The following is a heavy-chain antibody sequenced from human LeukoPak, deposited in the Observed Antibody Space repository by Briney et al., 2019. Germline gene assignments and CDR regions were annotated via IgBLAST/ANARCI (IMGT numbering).Heavy chain of an antibody. CDR1: GGSISSGGYY. CDR3: ARDPYSSSWFYGMDV. Sequence: SETLSLTCTVSGGSISSGGYYWSWIRQHPGTGLEWIGYIYYSGSTYYNPSLKSRVTISVDTSKNQFSLKLSSVTAADTAVYYCARDPYSSSWFYGMDVWGQGTTVTVSS. V-gene: IGHV4-31*03. CDR2: IYYSGST. D-gene: IGHD6-13*01. J-gene: IGHJ6*02.